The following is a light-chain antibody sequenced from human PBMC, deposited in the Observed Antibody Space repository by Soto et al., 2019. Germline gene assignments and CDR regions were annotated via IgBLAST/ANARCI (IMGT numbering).Light chain of an antibody. J-gene: IGLJ2*01. Sequence: QSALTQPPSASGSPGQSVTISCTGTSSDVGGYNYVSWYQQHPGKAPKLLIYEVSKRPSGVPARFSGSQSGNTASLTVSGLQAEDEADYYCSSYAGSNNLVFGGGTKVTVL. V-gene: IGLV2-8*01. CDR1: SSDVGGYNY. CDR2: EVS. CDR3: SSYAGSNNLV.